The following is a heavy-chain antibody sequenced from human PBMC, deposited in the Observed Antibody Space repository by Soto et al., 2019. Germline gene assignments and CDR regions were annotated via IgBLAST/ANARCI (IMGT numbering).Heavy chain of an antibody. D-gene: IGHD2-2*01. V-gene: IGHV3-30*03. CDR3: ARSYLPAINAVLTSAIDH. Sequence: QVHLVESGGGVVQPGRSLRLSCAASGFTFNSYGMYWIRQAPGKGLEWVAGLAYHGRNEYYAHSVKGRFTTSRDNSNTTLFLQIISLRSEETAVYYWARSYLPAINAVLTSAIDHWGRGTPVTVPS. CDR2: LAYHGRNE. CDR1: GFTFNSYG. J-gene: IGHJ4*02.